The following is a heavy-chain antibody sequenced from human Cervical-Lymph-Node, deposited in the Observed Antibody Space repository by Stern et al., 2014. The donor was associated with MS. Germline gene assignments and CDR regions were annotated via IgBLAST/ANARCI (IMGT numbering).Heavy chain of an antibody. D-gene: IGHD4-23*01. J-gene: IGHJ4*02. CDR1: GCSIRTFS. Sequence: LQESGPGLVKPSETLSLTCTVSGCSIRTFSWSWIRQPPGRGLVWIGCVYYNGTTTHNPSLKSRVTMSVDTSKSQLSLRLHSVTAADTAVYYCARHSVGVKDFDSWGQGTLVTVSS. V-gene: IGHV4-59*01. CDR3: ARHSVGVKDFDS. CDR2: VYYNGTT.